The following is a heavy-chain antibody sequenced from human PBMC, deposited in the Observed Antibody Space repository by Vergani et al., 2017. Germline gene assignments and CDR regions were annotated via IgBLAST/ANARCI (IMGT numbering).Heavy chain of an antibody. CDR2: ISSSSSYI. V-gene: IGHV3-21*01. Sequence: EVQLVESGGGLVKPGGSLRLSCAASGFTFRSYSMNWVRQAPGKGLEWVSSISSSSSYIYYADSVKGRFTISRDNAKNSLYLQMNSLRAEDTAVYYCARLVITVIEDANDIDGWGKGTTVTVSS. D-gene: IGHD2-8*01. CDR1: GFTFRSYS. J-gene: IGHJ6*03. CDR3: ARLVITVIEDANDIDG.